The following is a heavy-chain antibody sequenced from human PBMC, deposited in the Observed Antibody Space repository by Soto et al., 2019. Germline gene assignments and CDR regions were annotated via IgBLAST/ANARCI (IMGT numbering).Heavy chain of an antibody. V-gene: IGHV4-59*01. CDR1: GASISTYY. Sequence: QVQLQESGPGLVKPSETLSLICTVSGASISTYYWTWIRQTPGKRLEWVGDIFHTGVTTYNPSLKSRVTMTVDTSKKQISLKLSSVTATDTAVYYCAGAQSTFDVCGQGKMVTVSS. CDR3: AGAQSTFDV. J-gene: IGHJ3*01. CDR2: IFHTGVT.